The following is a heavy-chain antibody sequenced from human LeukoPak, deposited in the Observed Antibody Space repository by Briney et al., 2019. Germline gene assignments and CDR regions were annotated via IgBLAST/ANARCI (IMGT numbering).Heavy chain of an antibody. CDR3: ATYYHTPFGTYFDY. V-gene: IGHV4-59*01. Sequence: SETLSLTCTVSGGSISSYYWSWIRQPPGKGLEWIGYIYYSGSTNYNPSLKSRVTISVDTSKNQFSLKLSSVTAADTAVYYCATYYHTPFGTYFDYWGQGTLVTVSS. CDR2: IYYSGST. CDR1: GGSISSYY. J-gene: IGHJ4*02. D-gene: IGHD2-21*01.